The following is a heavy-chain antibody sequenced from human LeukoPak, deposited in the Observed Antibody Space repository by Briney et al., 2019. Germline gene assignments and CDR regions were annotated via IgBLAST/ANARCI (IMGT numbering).Heavy chain of an antibody. CDR2: IYYSGST. CDR3: ARAGYQLLINWFDP. CDR1: GDSISSGGYY. Sequence: SETLSLTCTVSGDSISSGGYYWSWIRQHPGKGLEWIGYIYYSGSTYYNPSLKSRVTISVDTSKNQFSLKLSSVTAADTAVYYCARAGYQLLINWFDPWGQGTLVTVSS. V-gene: IGHV4-31*03. D-gene: IGHD2-2*01. J-gene: IGHJ5*02.